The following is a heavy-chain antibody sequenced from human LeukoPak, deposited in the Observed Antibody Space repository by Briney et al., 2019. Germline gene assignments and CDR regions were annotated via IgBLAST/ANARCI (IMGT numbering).Heavy chain of an antibody. CDR2: FNSDTGNT. Sequence: VASVKVSCKASGYTFTSYDINWVRQATGQRLEWMGWFNSDTGNTEYSQKFQGRVTISRDTSANTAYMELNRLRPEDTAVFYCVRGGPDKSGWTLDYWGQGTLVTVSS. V-gene: IGHV1-3*01. CDR3: VRGGPDKSGWTLDY. J-gene: IGHJ4*02. D-gene: IGHD6-19*01. CDR1: GYTFTSYD.